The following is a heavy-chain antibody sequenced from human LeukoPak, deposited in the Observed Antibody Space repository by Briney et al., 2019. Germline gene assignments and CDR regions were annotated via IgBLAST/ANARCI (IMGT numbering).Heavy chain of an antibody. CDR3: ARGDITIFGVVFDY. V-gene: IGHV4-4*09. J-gene: IGHJ4*02. CDR1: GASISSYY. CDR2: IYTSGNT. D-gene: IGHD3-3*01. Sequence: SETLSLTCTVSGASISSYYWSWIRQPPGKGLEWIGYIYTSGNTNYNPSLKSRATSSADMSKNQVSLNLISVTAADTAVYYCARGDITIFGVVFDYWGQGTLVTVSS.